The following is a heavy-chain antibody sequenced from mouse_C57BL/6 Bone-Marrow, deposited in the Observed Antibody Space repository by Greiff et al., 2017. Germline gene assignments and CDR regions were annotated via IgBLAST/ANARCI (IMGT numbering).Heavy chain of an antibody. CDR2: IDPKSGGT. CDR1: GYTFTSYW. Sequence: QVQLQQPGAELVKPGASVKLSCKASGYTFTSYWMHWVKQRPGRGLEWIGRIDPKSGGTKYNEKFKSKATLTVDKPSRTAYMQLSSLTSEDSAVYYCAHGNYFYWYFAVWGTGTTVTVSS. D-gene: IGHD2-1*01. V-gene: IGHV1-72*01. J-gene: IGHJ1*03. CDR3: AHGNYFYWYFAV.